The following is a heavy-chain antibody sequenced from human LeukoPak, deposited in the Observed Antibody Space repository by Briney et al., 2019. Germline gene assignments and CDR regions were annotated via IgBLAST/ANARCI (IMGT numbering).Heavy chain of an antibody. Sequence: SETLSLTCSVSGGSISSYYWSWIRQPLGKGLEWIGYIYYSGSTNYNPSLKSRVTISVDTSKNQFSLKLSSVTAADTAVYYCARTLYSSSWYYWYFDLWGRGTLVTVSS. J-gene: IGHJ2*01. CDR2: IYYSGST. CDR1: GGSISSYY. D-gene: IGHD6-13*01. CDR3: ARTLYSSSWYYWYFDL. V-gene: IGHV4-59*01.